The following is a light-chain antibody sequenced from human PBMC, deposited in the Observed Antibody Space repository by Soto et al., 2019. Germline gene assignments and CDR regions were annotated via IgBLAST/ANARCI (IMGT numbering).Light chain of an antibody. V-gene: IGLV2-14*01. CDR2: DVS. Sequence: QSVLTQPASVSGSPGQSITISCTGTSSDVGGYNYVSWCQQHPGKAPKLMIYDVSNRPSGVPNRFSGSKSGNTASLTISGLQAEDEADYYCSSYTISSTVVFGGGTKLTVL. CDR1: SSDVGGYNY. CDR3: SSYTISSTVV. J-gene: IGLJ2*01.